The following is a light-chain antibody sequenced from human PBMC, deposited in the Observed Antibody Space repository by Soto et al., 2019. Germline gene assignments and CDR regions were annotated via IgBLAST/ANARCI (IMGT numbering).Light chain of an antibody. J-gene: IGLJ3*02. CDR3: SSYTAASTPGV. CDR2: EVS. V-gene: IGLV2-14*01. CDR1: SSDVGAYNY. Sequence: QSALTQPASVSGSPGQSITISCTGTSSDVGAYNYVSWYQQHPGKAPKLMIYEVSNRPSGVSNRFSGSKSGNTASLTISGLLAEDEAYYYCSSYTAASTPGVFGGGTKLTVL.